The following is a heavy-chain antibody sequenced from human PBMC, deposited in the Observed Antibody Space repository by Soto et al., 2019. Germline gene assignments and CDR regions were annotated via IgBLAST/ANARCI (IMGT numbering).Heavy chain of an antibody. CDR1: GFTFSDYY. CDR2: ISSSGSTI. D-gene: IGHD2-8*01. V-gene: IGHV3-11*01. CDR3: ARQYCTNGVCHDAFDI. J-gene: IGHJ3*02. Sequence: GGSLRLSCAASGFTFSDYYMIWIRQAPGEGLEWVSYISSSGSTIYYVDSVKGRFTISRDNAKNSLYLQMNSLRAEDTAVYYCARQYCTNGVCHDAFDIWGQGTMVTVS.